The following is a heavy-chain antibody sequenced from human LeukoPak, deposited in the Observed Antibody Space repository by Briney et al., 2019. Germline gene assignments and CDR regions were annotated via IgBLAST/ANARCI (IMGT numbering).Heavy chain of an antibody. Sequence: GGSLRLSCAASGFTFSSYAMSWVRQAPGKGLEWVSVIYSGGSTYYADSVKGRFTISRDNSKNTLYLQMNSLRAEDTAVYYCARVPHGYYYDSSAEYYFDYWGQGTLVTVSS. CDR2: IYSGGST. V-gene: IGHV3-66*01. J-gene: IGHJ4*02. D-gene: IGHD3-22*01. CDR1: GFTFSSYA. CDR3: ARVPHGYYYDSSAEYYFDY.